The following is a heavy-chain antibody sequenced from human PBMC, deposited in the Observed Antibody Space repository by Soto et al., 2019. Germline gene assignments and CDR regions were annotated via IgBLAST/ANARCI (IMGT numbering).Heavy chain of an antibody. D-gene: IGHD3-10*01. CDR3: ASGPPFGY. Sequence: SETLSLTSAVSGGSISSGGYSWSWIRQPPGKGLEWIGYIYHSGSTYYNPSLKSRVTIPVDRSKNQFSLKLNSVTAADTAVYYCASGPPFGYWGQGTLVTVSS. J-gene: IGHJ4*02. CDR2: IYHSGST. CDR1: GGSISSGGYS. V-gene: IGHV4-30-2*01.